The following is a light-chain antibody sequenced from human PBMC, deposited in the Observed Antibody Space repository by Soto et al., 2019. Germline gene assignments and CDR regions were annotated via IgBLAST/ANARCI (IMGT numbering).Light chain of an antibody. CDR2: EVS. J-gene: IGLJ1*01. Sequence: QSALTQPASVSGSPGQSITISCTGTSSDVGSYNYVSWYQHHPGKAPKRMIYEVSNRPSGVSHRFSGSKSGNTASLTISGLQAEDETIYYCYSYTGTSTYVFGTGTKLTVL. V-gene: IGLV2-14*01. CDR3: YSYTGTSTYV. CDR1: SSDVGSYNY.